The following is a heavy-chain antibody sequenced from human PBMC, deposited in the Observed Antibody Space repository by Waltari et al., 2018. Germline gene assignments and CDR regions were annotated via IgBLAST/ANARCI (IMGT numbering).Heavy chain of an antibody. CDR2: IITVLGTP. J-gene: IGHJ3*02. Sequence: QVQLVQSGAEVKKPGSSVKVSCKASGGTFRNYAIHWVRQAPGQGLEWLGVIITVLGTPNYAQKFQGRLTRPADESTRTAYIGLRRLRSEDTAVYYWARDRAPYVDTAMDSWEGSDVSDIWGQGTMVTVSS. CDR1: GGTFRNYA. D-gene: IGHD5-18*01. V-gene: IGHV1-69*12. CDR3: ARDRAPYVDTAMDSWEGSDVSDI.